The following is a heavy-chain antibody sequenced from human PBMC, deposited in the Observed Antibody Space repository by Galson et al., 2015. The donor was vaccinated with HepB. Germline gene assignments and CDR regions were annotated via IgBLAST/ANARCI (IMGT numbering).Heavy chain of an antibody. CDR3: ARAAQWLPTSYYFDY. J-gene: IGHJ4*02. Sequence: TLSLTCTVSGGSISSYYWSWIRQPPGKGLEWIGYIYYSGSTNYNPSLKSRVTISVDTSKNQFSLKLSSVTAADTAVYYCARAAQWLPTSYYFDYWGQGALVTVSS. D-gene: IGHD6-19*01. CDR2: IYYSGST. V-gene: IGHV4-59*01. CDR1: GGSISSYY.